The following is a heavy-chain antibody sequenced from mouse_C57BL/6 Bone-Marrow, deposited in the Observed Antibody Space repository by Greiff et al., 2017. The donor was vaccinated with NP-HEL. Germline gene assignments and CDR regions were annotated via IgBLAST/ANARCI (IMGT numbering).Heavy chain of an antibody. Sequence: QVQLQQSGAELVRPGASVKLSCKASGYTFTDYYINWVKQRPGQGLEWIARIYPGSGNTYYNEKFKGKATLTAEKSSSTAYMQLSSLTSEDSAVYFCAGYYGNPAWFAYWGQGTLVTVSA. J-gene: IGHJ3*01. D-gene: IGHD2-1*01. CDR1: GYTFTDYY. V-gene: IGHV1-76*01. CDR3: AGYYGNPAWFAY. CDR2: IYPGSGNT.